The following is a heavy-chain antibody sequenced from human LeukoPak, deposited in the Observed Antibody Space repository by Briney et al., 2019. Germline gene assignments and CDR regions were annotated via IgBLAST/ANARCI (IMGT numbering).Heavy chain of an antibody. CDR3: ARDRGSSGYYVY. V-gene: IGHV3-7*01. CDR2: IKQDGSEK. J-gene: IGHJ4*02. D-gene: IGHD3-22*01. Sequence: PGGSLRLSCAASGFTFSSYATSWVRQAPGKGLEWVANIKQDGSEKNYVDSVKGRFTISRDNAKNSLYLQMNSLRAEDAAVYYCARDRGSSGYYVYWGQGTLVTVSS. CDR1: GFTFSSYA.